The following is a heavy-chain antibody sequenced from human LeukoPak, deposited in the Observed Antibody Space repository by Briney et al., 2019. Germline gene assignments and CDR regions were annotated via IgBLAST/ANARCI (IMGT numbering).Heavy chain of an antibody. V-gene: IGHV4-59*01. CDR1: GGSISSYY. CDR3: ARVGRLGYCSSTSCGGDWFDP. CDR2: ICYSGST. J-gene: IGHJ5*02. Sequence: SETLSLTCTVSGGSISSYYWSWIRQPPGKGLEWIGYICYSGSTNYNPSLKSRVTISVDTSKNQSSLKLSSVTAADTAVYYCARVGRLGYCSSTSCGGDWFDPWGQGTLVTVSS. D-gene: IGHD2-2*01.